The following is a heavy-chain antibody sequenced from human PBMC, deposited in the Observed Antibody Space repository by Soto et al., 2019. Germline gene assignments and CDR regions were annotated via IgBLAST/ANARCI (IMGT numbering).Heavy chain of an antibody. J-gene: IGHJ4*02. CDR1: GFSFSVYA. CDR2: IGGSGGNT. D-gene: IGHD3-22*01. Sequence: VQLLESGGGLVQPGGSLRLSCAASGFSFSVYALTWVRQAPGKGLEWVSGIGGSGGNTYYADSVKGRFTISRDNSKNTLYLQMNSLRAEDTAVYYCAKVPQVSNYDTSGYPDYWGQGTLVTVSS. CDR3: AKVPQVSNYDTSGYPDY. V-gene: IGHV3-23*01.